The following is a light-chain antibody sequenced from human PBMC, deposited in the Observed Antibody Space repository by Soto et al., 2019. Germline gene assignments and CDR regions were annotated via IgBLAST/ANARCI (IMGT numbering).Light chain of an antibody. CDR1: QSINTY. CDR2: DDS. CDR3: QQRSNWPLT. Sequence: EVVLTQSPATLSSSPGESVTLSCRASQSINTYLAWYQQKPGQAPRLVIYDDSYRAAGIPSRFSGSGSGTDFTLTISSMEPADFAIYHCQQRSNWPLTFGGGTKVEI. J-gene: IGKJ4*01. V-gene: IGKV3-11*01.